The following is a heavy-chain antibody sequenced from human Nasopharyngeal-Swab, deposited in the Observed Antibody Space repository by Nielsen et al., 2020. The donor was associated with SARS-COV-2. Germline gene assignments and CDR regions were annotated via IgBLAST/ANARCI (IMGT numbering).Heavy chain of an antibody. V-gene: IGHV3-23*01. Sequence: GGSMRLAGAASGFTFSTSTMSWVRQAPGKGLEWVSAITGSGDYTSYADSVKGRFTISRDTSKNTLYLQMNSLRAEDTAVYYCAKGAYCGGDCYGYFDYWGQGTLVTVSS. CDR2: ITGSGDYT. J-gene: IGHJ4*02. CDR3: AKGAYCGGDCYGYFDY. CDR1: GFTFSTST. D-gene: IGHD2-21*02.